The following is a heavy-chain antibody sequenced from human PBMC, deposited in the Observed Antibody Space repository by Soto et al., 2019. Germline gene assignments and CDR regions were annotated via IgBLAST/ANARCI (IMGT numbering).Heavy chain of an antibody. CDR2: ISYDGSNK. D-gene: IGHD3-3*01. V-gene: IGHV3-30-3*01. J-gene: IGHJ5*02. CDR3: ARDYTIRFLEWLGWFDP. CDR1: GLTFSSYA. Sequence: GGSLRLSCAASGLTFSSYAMHWVRQAPGKGLEWVAVISYDGSNKYYADSVKGRFTISRDNSKNTLYLQMNSLRAEDTAVYYCARDYTIRFLEWLGWFDPWGQGTLVTVSS.